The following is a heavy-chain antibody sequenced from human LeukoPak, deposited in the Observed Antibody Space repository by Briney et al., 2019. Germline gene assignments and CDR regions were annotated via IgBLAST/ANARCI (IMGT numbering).Heavy chain of an antibody. CDR2: IGSSGGTK. CDR3: ARDTVDGYIYFDY. Sequence: GGSLRLSCAASGFTFSEYYMSWIRQAPGKGLEWVSCIGSSGGTKYYADSVKGRFTISRDNAKNSLYLQMNSLRVEDTAVYFCARDTVDGYIYFDYWGQGTLVTVSS. J-gene: IGHJ4*02. D-gene: IGHD5-12*01. CDR1: GFTFSEYY. V-gene: IGHV3-11*01.